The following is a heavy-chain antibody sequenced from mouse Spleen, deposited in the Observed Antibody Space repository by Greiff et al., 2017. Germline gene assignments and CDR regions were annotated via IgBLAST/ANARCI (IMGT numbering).Heavy chain of an antibody. J-gene: IGHJ3*01. CDR2: ISSGGGST. CDR1: GFAFSSYD. V-gene: IGHV5-12-1*01. D-gene: IGHD2-1*01. CDR3: ARHEEGYYYCNSFAY. Sequence: EVKLMESGGGLVKPGGSLKLSCAASGFAFSSYDMSWVRRTPEKRLEWVAYISSGGGSTYYPDTVKGRFTISRDNAKNTLYLQMSRLQSEDTAMYYCARHEEGYYYCNSFAYWGQGTLVTVSA.